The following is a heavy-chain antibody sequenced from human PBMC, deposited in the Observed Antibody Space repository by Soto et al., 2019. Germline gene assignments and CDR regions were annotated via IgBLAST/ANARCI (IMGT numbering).Heavy chain of an antibody. Sequence: ASVKVSCKASGYTFTIYFMHLVRQAPGQGLEWMGIINPSSGSTNYAQTFQGRVTMTRDTSTSTVYMDLSSLRSEDTAVYYCAAWNSLVNGSFWSGPFDYWGQGTLVTVSS. J-gene: IGHJ4*02. CDR3: AAWNSLVNGSFWSGPFDY. V-gene: IGHV1-46*01. D-gene: IGHD3-3*01. CDR2: INPSSGST. CDR1: GYTFTIYF.